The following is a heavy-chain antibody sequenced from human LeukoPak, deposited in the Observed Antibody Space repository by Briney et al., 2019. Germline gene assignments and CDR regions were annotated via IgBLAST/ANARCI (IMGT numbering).Heavy chain of an antibody. CDR1: GFTFSSYG. J-gene: IGHJ2*01. CDR3: ARDAFRARYFDL. CDR2: IWYDGSNK. V-gene: IGHV3-33*01. D-gene: IGHD3-10*01. Sequence: PGGSLRLSCAAAGFTFSSYGMHWVRQAPGKGLEWVAVIWYDGSNKYYADSVKGRFTISRDNAKNSLYLQMNSLRAEDTAVYYCARDAFRARYFDLWGRGTLVTVSS.